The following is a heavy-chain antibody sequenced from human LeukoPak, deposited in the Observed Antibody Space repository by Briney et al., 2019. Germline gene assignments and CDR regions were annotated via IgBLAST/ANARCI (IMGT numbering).Heavy chain of an antibody. CDR2: INLNSGGT. CDR1: GYTFIDYY. CDR3: ARGTSSTGWIDY. Sequence: ASVKVSCKASGYTFIDYYMHWVRQAPGQGLEWMGWINLNSGGTYYAQKFQGRVTVTRDTSISTAYMELSRLTSDDTALYYCARGTSSTGWIDYWGQGTLVTVSS. D-gene: IGHD6-19*01. J-gene: IGHJ4*02. V-gene: IGHV1-2*02.